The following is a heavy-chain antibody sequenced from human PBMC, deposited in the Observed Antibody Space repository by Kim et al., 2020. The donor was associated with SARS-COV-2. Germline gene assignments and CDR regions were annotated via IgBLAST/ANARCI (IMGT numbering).Heavy chain of an antibody. J-gene: IGHJ4*02. Sequence: DDSVNGRFTIYRDDSKNTLHLQENSLRVDDTAIYYCAKENIGRWSSLDSWGQGVLVTVSS. CDR3: AKENIGRWSSLDS. V-gene: IGHV3-30*02. D-gene: IGHD2-15*01.